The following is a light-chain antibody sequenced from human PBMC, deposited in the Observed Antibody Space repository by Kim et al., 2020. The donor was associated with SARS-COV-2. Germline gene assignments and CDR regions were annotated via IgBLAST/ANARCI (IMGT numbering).Light chain of an antibody. CDR1: RSVTNNY. CDR2: GVS. V-gene: IGKV3-20*01. Sequence: LSPGETATLSCRASRSVTNNYLAWYQQEPGQAPRLLIYGVSSRATGIPDRFSGSGSATDFTLTISRLEPEDFAVYYCQQYGNSTWTFGQGTKVAIK. CDR3: QQYGNSTWT. J-gene: IGKJ1*01.